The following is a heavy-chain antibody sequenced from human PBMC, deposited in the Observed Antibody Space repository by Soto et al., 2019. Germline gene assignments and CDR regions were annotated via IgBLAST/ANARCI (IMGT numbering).Heavy chain of an antibody. V-gene: IGHV3-23*01. CDR3: AKSLDIHYKNWFDP. J-gene: IGHJ5*02. D-gene: IGHD4-4*01. CDR1: GFTFISAA. Sequence: QILESGGSLVQPGGSLRLPCLAVGFTFISAALNWVPQAPGKGLEWVSIISDTGTRTHYADSVKGRFTISRDNSKNTLYLDMNSLRAEDTAVYYCAKSLDIHYKNWFDPWGQGTLVTVSS. CDR2: ISDTGTRT.